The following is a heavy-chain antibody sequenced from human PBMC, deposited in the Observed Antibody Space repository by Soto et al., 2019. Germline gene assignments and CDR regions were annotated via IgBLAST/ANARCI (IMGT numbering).Heavy chain of an antibody. V-gene: IGHV4-31*03. J-gene: IGHJ5*02. D-gene: IGHD2-21*01. CDR3: ARVRIATNTYKWFDP. Sequence: TLSLTCIVSGAALNSGNYYWVWIGQVPGKALECIGHIYVTGAVDYTPSLRHRITISQDTSERQFSLNLRLVTAADTAVYYCARVRIATNTYKWFDPWGQGTLVTVSS. CDR2: IYVTGAV. CDR1: GAALNSGNYY.